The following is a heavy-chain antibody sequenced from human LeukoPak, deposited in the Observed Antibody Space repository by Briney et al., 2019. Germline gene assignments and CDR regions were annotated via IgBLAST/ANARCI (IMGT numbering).Heavy chain of an antibody. J-gene: IGHJ4*02. V-gene: IGHV3-11*01. Sequence: GGSLRLSCAASGFTFSDFYMSWVRQAPGKGLELVSYISHTGGRIYYADSVKSGFTISRDNAKNSLYLQMNSLRAEDTAMYYCARGYCSGGSCYWSYWGQGTLVIVSS. CDR3: ARGYCSGGSCYWSY. CDR1: GFTFSDFY. CDR2: ISHTGGRI. D-gene: IGHD2-15*01.